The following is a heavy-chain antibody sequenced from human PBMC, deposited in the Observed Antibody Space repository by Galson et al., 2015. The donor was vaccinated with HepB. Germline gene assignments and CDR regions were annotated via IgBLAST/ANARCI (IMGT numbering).Heavy chain of an antibody. CDR3: ARDSSGYSGSFDY. J-gene: IGHJ4*02. CDR2: IIPIFGTA. V-gene: IGHV1-69*13. Sequence: SVKVSCKASGGTFSSYAISWVRQAPGQGLEWMGGIIPIFGTANYAQKFQGRVTITADESTSTAYMELSSLRSEDTAVYYCARDSSGYSGSFDYWGQGTLVTVSS. CDR1: GGTFSSYA. D-gene: IGHD3-22*01.